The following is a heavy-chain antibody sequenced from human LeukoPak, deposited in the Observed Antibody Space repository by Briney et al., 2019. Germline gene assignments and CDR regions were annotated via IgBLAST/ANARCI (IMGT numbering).Heavy chain of an antibody. CDR3: AKESYYCSSTSCYSDF. CDR2: ISGSGGST. Sequence: PGGSLRLSCAASGFTFSSYAMSWVRQAPGKGLGWVSAISGSGGSTYYADSVKGRFTISRDNSKNTLYLQMNSLRAEDTAEYYCAKESYYCSSTSCYSDFGGQGTLVTVSS. CDR1: GFTFSSYA. J-gene: IGHJ4*02. V-gene: IGHV3-23*01. D-gene: IGHD2-2*01.